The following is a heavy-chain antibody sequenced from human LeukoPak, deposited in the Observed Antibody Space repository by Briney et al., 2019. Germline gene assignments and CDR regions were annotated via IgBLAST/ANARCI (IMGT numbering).Heavy chain of an antibody. CDR2: IDWDDDK. Sequence: SGPTLVNSTQTLTLTCTFSGFSLSTSGMRVSWIRQPPGKALEWLARIDWDDDKFYSTSLKTRLTISKDTSKNQVVLTITNMDPVDTATYYCARTARDGYTVDYWGQGTLVTVSS. J-gene: IGHJ4*02. CDR3: ARTARDGYTVDY. CDR1: GFSLSTSGMR. D-gene: IGHD5-24*01. V-gene: IGHV2-70*04.